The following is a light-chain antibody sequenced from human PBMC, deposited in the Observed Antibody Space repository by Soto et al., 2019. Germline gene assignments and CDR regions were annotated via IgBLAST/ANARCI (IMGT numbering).Light chain of an antibody. J-gene: IGKJ1*01. CDR1: QSVSGW. CDR2: KAS. CDR3: QHYNSYSEA. V-gene: IGKV1-5*03. Sequence: DIQMTQSPSTLSASVGDTVTVTCRASQSVSGWLAWYQQKPGEAPKLLIYKASTLKSGVPSRFRGSGSGTEFTLTISSLQPDDFDTYYCQHYNSYSEAFGQGTKVDIK.